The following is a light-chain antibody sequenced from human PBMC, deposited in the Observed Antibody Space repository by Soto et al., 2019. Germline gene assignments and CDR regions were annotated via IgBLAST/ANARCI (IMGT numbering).Light chain of an antibody. Sequence: DIQMTQSPSTLSASVGDIVTITCRASQSISSWLAWYQQKPGKAPKLLIYTASSLESGVPSRFSGSGSGTEFTLTISSLQPDDFATYYCQQYNRYWTFGQGTKVEIK. CDR2: TAS. CDR1: QSISSW. J-gene: IGKJ1*01. V-gene: IGKV1-5*03. CDR3: QQYNRYWT.